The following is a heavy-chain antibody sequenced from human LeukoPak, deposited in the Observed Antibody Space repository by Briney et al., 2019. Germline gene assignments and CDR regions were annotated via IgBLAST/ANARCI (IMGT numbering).Heavy chain of an antibody. Sequence: PGGSLRLSCAAYGFTFSSHWMQWVRQAPGKGLVWVSRIDGDGSSTNYADSVKGRFTISRDNAKNTLYLQMNSLRAEDTAVYYCARGYSGYFYYWGQGTLVTVSS. V-gene: IGHV3-74*01. CDR3: ARGYSGYFYY. CDR2: IDGDGSST. CDR1: GFTFSSHW. D-gene: IGHD5-12*01. J-gene: IGHJ4*02.